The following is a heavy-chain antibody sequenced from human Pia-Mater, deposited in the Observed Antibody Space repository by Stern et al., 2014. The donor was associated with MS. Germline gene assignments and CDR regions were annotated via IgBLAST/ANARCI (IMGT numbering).Heavy chain of an antibody. V-gene: IGHV5-51*03. J-gene: IGHJ4*02. CDR2: IYPADADT. D-gene: IGHD5-12*01. Sequence: EMQLVESGPEVKKPGESLKLSCQGSGYIFANHWIAWVRQKPGKGLEWMGNIYPADADTRYTPSFQGQVTMSVDKSINTAYLHLNRLRASDTAMYYCARRDGSQTGYSYGWVDSWGQGSLVIVSS. CDR3: ARRDGSQTGYSYGWVDS. CDR1: GYIFANHW.